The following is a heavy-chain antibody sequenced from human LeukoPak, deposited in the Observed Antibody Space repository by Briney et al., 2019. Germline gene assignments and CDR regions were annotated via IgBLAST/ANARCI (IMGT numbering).Heavy chain of an antibody. V-gene: IGHV3-23*01. J-gene: IGHJ4*02. D-gene: IGHD4-17*01. CDR2: ISGSGGST. Sequence: GGSLRLSCAASGFSFSAYGVHWVRQAPGKGLEWVSAISGSGGSTYYADSVKGRFTISRDNSKNTLYLQMNSLRAEDTAVYYCAKTPDYGDYMWGQGTLVTVSS. CDR1: GFSFSAYG. CDR3: AKTPDYGDYM.